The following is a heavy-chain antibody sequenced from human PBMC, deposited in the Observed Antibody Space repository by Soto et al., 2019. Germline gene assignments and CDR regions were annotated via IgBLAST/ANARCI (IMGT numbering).Heavy chain of an antibody. J-gene: IGHJ4*02. Sequence: GGSLRLSCSGSGFTFDNYAMNWVRQAPGKGLEWVGLIRNKTYGRTTEYAASVKGRFTISRDDSSGIAYLQMNSLKTEDSAVYFCARAESPAVAYFFDNWGQGTLVTVSS. D-gene: IGHD2-15*01. CDR1: GFTFDNYA. V-gene: IGHV3-49*04. CDR2: IRNKTYGRTT. CDR3: ARAESPAVAYFFDN.